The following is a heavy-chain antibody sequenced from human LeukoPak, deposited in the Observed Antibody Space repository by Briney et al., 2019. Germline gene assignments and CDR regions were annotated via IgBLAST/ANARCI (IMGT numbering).Heavy chain of an antibody. CDR2: IWYDGSKK. J-gene: IGHJ4*02. D-gene: IGHD1-26*01. V-gene: IGHV3-33*08. CDR3: ARDLSSLGATPFDC. CDR1: GFTFSSYA. Sequence: GRSLRLSCAASGFTFSSYAMHWVRQAPGKGLEWVASIWYDGSKKHYADSVKGRFTISRDNSKRALYMEMNSLRVEDTAVYYCARDLSSLGATPFDCWGQGTLVTVSS.